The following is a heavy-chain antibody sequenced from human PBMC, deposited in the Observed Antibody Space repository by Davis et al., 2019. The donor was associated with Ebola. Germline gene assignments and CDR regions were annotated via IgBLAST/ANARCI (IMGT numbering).Heavy chain of an antibody. D-gene: IGHD3-16*01. V-gene: IGHV3-21*01. CDR1: GFTFSTYS. CDR3: ARDRPLDFFFGDYYGMDV. J-gene: IGHJ6*02. CDR2: ISSDSDYI. Sequence: GGLRLSCAASGFTFSTYSMSWVRQAPGKGLEWVSSISSDSDYIYYADSAKGRFTISRDNAKNSLYLQMNSLRAEDTAVYYCARDRPLDFFFGDYYGMDVWGQGTTVTVSS.